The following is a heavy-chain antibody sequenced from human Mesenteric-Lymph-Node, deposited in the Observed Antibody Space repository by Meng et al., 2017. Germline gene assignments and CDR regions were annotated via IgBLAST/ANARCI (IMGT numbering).Heavy chain of an antibody. J-gene: IGHJ4*02. D-gene: IGHD3-9*01. Sequence: GGSLRLSCAASGFTFSSYWMSWVRQAPGKGLEWVANIKQDGSEKYYVDSVKGRFTISRDNAKNSLYLQMNSLRAEDTAVYYCAREYYDILTGYFDYWGQGTLVTV. CDR2: IKQDGSEK. CDR3: AREYYDILTGYFDY. V-gene: IGHV3-7*01. CDR1: GFTFSSYW.